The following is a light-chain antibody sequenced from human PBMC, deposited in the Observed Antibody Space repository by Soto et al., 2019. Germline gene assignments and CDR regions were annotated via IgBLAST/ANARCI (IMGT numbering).Light chain of an antibody. CDR1: SSNIGAGYD. V-gene: IGLV1-40*01. CDR2: GNS. J-gene: IGLJ1*01. CDR3: QSYHSSLSGYV. Sequence: QSALTQPPSVSGAPGQRVTISCTGSSSNIGAGYDVHWYQQLPGTAPKLLIYGNSNRPSGVPDRFSGSKSGTSASLAITGLQAEDEADYYCQSYHSSLSGYVFGTGTKVTVL.